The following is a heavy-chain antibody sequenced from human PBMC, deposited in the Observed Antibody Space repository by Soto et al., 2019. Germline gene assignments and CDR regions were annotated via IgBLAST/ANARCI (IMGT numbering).Heavy chain of an antibody. D-gene: IGHD3-3*01. CDR1: GFTFSSYG. CDR2: ISYDGSNK. Sequence: QVQLVESGGGVVQPGRSLRLSCAASGFTFSSYGMHWVRQAPGKGLEWVAVISYDGSNKYYADSVKGRFTISRDNSKNPLCLKINGLRAEYTAVYYCEKDGQLFLEWFLYYYGMDVWGQGTTVVVSS. V-gene: IGHV3-30*18. CDR3: EKDGQLFLEWFLYYYGMDV. J-gene: IGHJ6*02.